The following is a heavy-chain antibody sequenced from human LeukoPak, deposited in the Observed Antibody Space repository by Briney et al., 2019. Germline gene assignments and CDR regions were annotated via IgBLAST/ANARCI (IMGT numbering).Heavy chain of an antibody. V-gene: IGHV3-23*01. J-gene: IGHJ3*02. CDR3: AKTSWDYDFWSGYQDAFDI. CDR1: GFTFSSYA. D-gene: IGHD3-3*01. Sequence: GGSLRLSCAASGFTFSSYAVSWVRQAPGKGLEWVSAISGSGGSTDYADSAKGRFTISRDNSKNTLYLQMNSLRAEDTAVYYCAKTSWDYDFWSGYQDAFDIWGQGTMVTVFS. CDR2: ISGSGGST.